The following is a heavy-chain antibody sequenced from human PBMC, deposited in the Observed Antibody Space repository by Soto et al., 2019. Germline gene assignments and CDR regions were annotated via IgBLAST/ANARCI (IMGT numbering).Heavy chain of an antibody. Sequence: GGSLRLSCAASGFTFSSYGMHWVRQAPGKGLEWVAVISYDGSNKYYADSVKGRFTISRDNSKNTLYLQMNSLRAEDTAVYYCARDPSHGSGSYLDYWGQGTLVTVSS. J-gene: IGHJ4*01. CDR3: ARDPSHGSGSYLDY. CDR2: ISYDGSNK. D-gene: IGHD3-10*01. CDR1: GFTFSSYG. V-gene: IGHV3-30*03.